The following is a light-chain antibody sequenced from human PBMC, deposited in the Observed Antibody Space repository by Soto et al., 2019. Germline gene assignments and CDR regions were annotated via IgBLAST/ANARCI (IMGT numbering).Light chain of an antibody. J-gene: IGLJ2*01. V-gene: IGLV2-14*01. CDR2: EVN. CDR3: SSYTSNNTVV. Sequence: QSALTQPASVSGSPGQSITISCTGTSSDIGTYNYVSWYQHHPGEAPKLMIFEVNSRPSGVSSRFSGSKSGNTASLIISGLQAEDDGDYYCSSYTSNNTVVFGGGTQLTVL. CDR1: SSDIGTYNY.